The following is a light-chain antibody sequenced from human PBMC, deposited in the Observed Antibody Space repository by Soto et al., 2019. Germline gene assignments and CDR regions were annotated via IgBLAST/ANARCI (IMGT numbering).Light chain of an antibody. J-gene: IGLJ1*01. CDR2: DTD. Sequence: QAVVTQEPSLTVSPGGTVTLTCGSSTGPVTNGHFPYWFQQKPGQAPRPLIYDTDNKHSWTPARFSGPLLADKAALPLSGARPEDEADYSCLLSYSGRLYVFGPGTKVTVL. V-gene: IGLV7-46*01. CDR1: TGPVTNGHF. CDR3: LLSYSGRLYV.